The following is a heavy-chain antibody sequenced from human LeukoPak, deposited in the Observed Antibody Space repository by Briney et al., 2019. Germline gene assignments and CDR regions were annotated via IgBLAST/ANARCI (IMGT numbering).Heavy chain of an antibody. CDR1: GGSISSPNYY. Sequence: PSETLSLTCTVSGGSISSPNYYWGWVRQPPGKGLEWIGIIYYSGSTYYNPSLKSRVTISVDTSKNQFSLKLGSVTAADTAVYYCARHKLLYYYDSSGYYYDYWGQGTLVTVSS. CDR2: IYYSGST. D-gene: IGHD3-22*01. V-gene: IGHV4-39*01. CDR3: ARHKLLYYYDSSGYYYDY. J-gene: IGHJ4*02.